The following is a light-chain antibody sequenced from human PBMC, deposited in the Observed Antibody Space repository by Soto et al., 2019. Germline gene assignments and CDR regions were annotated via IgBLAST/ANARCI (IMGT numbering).Light chain of an antibody. CDR2: LGS. J-gene: IGKJ1*01. Sequence: DIVTTQSPLSLPVTPGEPASISCRSSQSLLHSDGYNYLDWYLQKPGQSPQLLIYLGSNRASGVPDRFSGSGSGTDFTLRISRVEAEDVGVYYCMQALQLRTFGQGTKVDIK. CDR1: QSLLHSDGYNY. V-gene: IGKV2-28*01. CDR3: MQALQLRT.